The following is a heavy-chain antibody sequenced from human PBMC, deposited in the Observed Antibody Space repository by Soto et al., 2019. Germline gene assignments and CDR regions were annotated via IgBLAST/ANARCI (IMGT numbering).Heavy chain of an antibody. Sequence: SETLSLTCTVSGGSISSSSYYWGWIRQPPGKGLEWIGSIYYSGSTYYNPSLNSRVTISVDTSKNQFSLKLSSVTAADTDVYYCARGRNIGSYYFDYWGQGTLVTVSS. CDR1: GGSISSSSYY. CDR2: IYYSGST. J-gene: IGHJ4*02. D-gene: IGHD1-26*01. CDR3: ARGRNIGSYYFDY. V-gene: IGHV4-39*07.